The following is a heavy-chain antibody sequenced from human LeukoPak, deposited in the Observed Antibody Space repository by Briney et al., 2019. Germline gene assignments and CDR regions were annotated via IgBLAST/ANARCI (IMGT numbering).Heavy chain of an antibody. D-gene: IGHD7-27*01. CDR2: IYPRGST. Sequence: SETLSLTCAVSGGSISSGGYSWSWIRQPPGKGLEWIGYIYPRGSTYYNPSLKSRVILSLDKSANQFSLNLSSVTAADTAVYYCARFSPRAMGNYLDFWGQGTLVTVSS. CDR3: ARFSPRAMGNYLDF. J-gene: IGHJ4*02. CDR1: GGSISSGGYS. V-gene: IGHV4-30-2*01.